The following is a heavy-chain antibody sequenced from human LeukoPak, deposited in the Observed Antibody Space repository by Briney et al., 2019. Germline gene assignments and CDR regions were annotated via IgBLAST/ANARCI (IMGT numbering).Heavy chain of an antibody. J-gene: IGHJ4*02. Sequence: SGPTLVNPTQTLTLTCTFSGFSLSTSGVAVGWIRQPPGKALEWLALIYSNDDERYSPSLKSRLTITKDTSKNQVVLTVTNMDPVDTGTYYCAHRRRSGDYFGFWGQGTLVTVSS. CDR1: GFSLSTSGVA. CDR3: AHRRRSGDYFGF. CDR2: IYSNDDE. V-gene: IGHV2-5*01. D-gene: IGHD3-10*01.